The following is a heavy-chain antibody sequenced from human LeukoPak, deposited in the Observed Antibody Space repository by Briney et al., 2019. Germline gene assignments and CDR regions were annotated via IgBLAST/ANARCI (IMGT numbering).Heavy chain of an antibody. CDR2: IYHSGST. V-gene: IGHV4-38-2*01. J-gene: IGHJ4*02. D-gene: IGHD6-19*01. CDR1: GYSISSGYY. CDR3: ARRLAVAGLFDY. Sequence: ASETLSLTCAVSGYSISSGYYWGWIRQPPGKGLEWIGSIYHSGSTYYNPSLKSRVTISVDTSKNQFSLKLSSVTAADTAVYYCARRLAVAGLFDYWGQGTLVTVSS.